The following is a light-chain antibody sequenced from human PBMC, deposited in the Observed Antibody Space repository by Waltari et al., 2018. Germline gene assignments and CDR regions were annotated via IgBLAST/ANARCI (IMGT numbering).Light chain of an antibody. V-gene: IGKV3-20*01. CDR1: QSVTRA. CDR3: QHYLRLPVT. CDR2: GAS. J-gene: IGKJ1*01. Sequence: EFVLPQSPGPLSLSPGERPPLSCRTSQSVTRALAWYQQKPGQAPRPLIYGASNRATGIPDRFSGSGSGTDFSLTISSLEPEDFAVYYCQHYLRLPVTFGQGTKVEVK.